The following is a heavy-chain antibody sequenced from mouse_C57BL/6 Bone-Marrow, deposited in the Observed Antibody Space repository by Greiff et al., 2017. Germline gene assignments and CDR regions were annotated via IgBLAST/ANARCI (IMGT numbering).Heavy chain of an antibody. CDR2: LYPGSGNT. Sequence: VQLQQSGAELVRPGASVKLSCKASGYTFTDYYINWVKQRPGQGLEWIARLYPGSGNTYYNEKFKGKATLTAEKSSSTAYMQLSSLTSEDSAVYFCARSSYDYDVWFAYWGQGTLVTVSA. CDR3: ARSSYDYDVWFAY. V-gene: IGHV1-76*01. CDR1: GYTFTDYY. J-gene: IGHJ3*01. D-gene: IGHD2-4*01.